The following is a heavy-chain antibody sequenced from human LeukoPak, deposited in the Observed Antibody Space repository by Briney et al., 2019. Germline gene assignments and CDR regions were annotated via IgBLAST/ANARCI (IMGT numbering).Heavy chain of an antibody. CDR3: AKTGGDSVLYYYYMDV. J-gene: IGHJ6*03. Sequence: PGGSLRLSCAASGFTFNNYAMTWVRQAPGKGLEWVSAISGGGSTYYADSVKGRFTISRDNSKNALYLQMNSLRAEDTAVYYCAKTGGDSVLYYYYMDVWGKGTTVTVSS. V-gene: IGHV3-23*01. CDR2: ISGGGST. D-gene: IGHD3-10*01. CDR1: GFTFNNYA.